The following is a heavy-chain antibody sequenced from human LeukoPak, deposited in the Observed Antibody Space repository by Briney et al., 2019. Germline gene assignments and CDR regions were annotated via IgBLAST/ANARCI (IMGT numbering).Heavy chain of an antibody. CDR3: ARGTMTTVTYYFDY. Sequence: PSETPSLTCAVYGGSFSGYYWSWIRQPPGKGLEWIGEINHSGSTNYNPSLTSRVTISVDTSKNQFSLKLSSVTAADTAVYYCARGTMTTVTYYFDYWGQGTLVTVSS. V-gene: IGHV4-34*01. J-gene: IGHJ4*02. CDR1: GGSFSGYY. D-gene: IGHD4-17*01. CDR2: INHSGST.